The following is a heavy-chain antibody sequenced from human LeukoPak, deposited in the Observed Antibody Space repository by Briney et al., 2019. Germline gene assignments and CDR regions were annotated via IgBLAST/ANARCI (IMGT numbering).Heavy chain of an antibody. CDR2: ISGSGGST. J-gene: IGHJ4*02. Sequence: PGGSLRLSCAASGFTFSSYAMSWVRQAPGKGLEWVSAISGSGGSTYYADSVKGRFTISRDNSKNTLYLQMNSLRAEDTAVYYCAKDRQYGQPRPQVVDYWGQGTLVTVSS. CDR1: GFTFSSYA. CDR3: AKDRQYGQPRPQVVDY. D-gene: IGHD1-1*01. V-gene: IGHV3-23*01.